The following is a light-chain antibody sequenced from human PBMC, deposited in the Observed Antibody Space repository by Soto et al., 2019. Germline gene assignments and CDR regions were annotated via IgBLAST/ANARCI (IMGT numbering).Light chain of an antibody. CDR2: STS. CDR1: QSVGDTY. V-gene: IGKV3-20*01. Sequence: EIVLTQSPGTLSLSPGERATLSCRASQSVGDTYLAWYQQKPGQAPRLLMYSTSIRATGIPDRFSGGGSGTDFTLTISRLDPEDFAVYYCQHYDRAPMWTFGQGTKVDIK. J-gene: IGKJ1*01. CDR3: QHYDRAPMWT.